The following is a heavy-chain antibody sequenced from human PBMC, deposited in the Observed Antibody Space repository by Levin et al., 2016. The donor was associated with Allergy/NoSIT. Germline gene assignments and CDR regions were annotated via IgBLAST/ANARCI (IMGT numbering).Heavy chain of an antibody. Sequence: VRQAPGKGLEWIGEIFHNGITKYNPSLESRVTISIDKSKNQFSLTLNSVTVADTALYYCTKLSFRSYWGQGTLVTVSS. CDR3: TKLSFRSY. CDR2: IFHNGIT. J-gene: IGHJ4*02. V-gene: IGHV4-4*02. D-gene: IGHD2/OR15-2a*01.